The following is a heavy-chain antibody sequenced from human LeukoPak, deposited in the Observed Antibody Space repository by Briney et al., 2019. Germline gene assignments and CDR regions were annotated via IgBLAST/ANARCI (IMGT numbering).Heavy chain of an antibody. CDR2: VGHSGSN. V-gene: IGHV4-34*01. Sequence: SETLSLTCAVSGGSFSGYFWRWIRQPPGKGLEWIGDVGHSGSNDYNPSLKRRVTILADPSKSQFSLKLSSVTAADTAVYYCARHYRLRWFGVQGSGLDPWGQGTLVTVSS. J-gene: IGHJ5*02. CDR3: ARHYRLRWFGVQGSGLDP. D-gene: IGHD3-10*01. CDR1: GGSFSGYF.